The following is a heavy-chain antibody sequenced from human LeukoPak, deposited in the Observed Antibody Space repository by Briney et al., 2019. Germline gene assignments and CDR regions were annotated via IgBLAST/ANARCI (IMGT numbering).Heavy chain of an antibody. CDR2: LRSDGTT. Sequence: GGSLRLSCAASGFTFSNSWMHWVRQTPGKGLVWVSCLRSDGTTTYAESVKGRFTISRDSAKNPLYLQMNRLRAEDTAVYCCARDGSYKFDYWGQGTLVTVSP. J-gene: IGHJ4*02. V-gene: IGHV3-74*01. CDR1: GFTFSNSW. D-gene: IGHD1-26*01. CDR3: ARDGSYKFDY.